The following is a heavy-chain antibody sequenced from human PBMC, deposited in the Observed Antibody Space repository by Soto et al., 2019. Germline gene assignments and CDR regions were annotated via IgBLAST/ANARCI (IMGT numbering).Heavy chain of an antibody. V-gene: IGHV4-4*02. Sequence: NPSETLSLTCAVSGDPISSSHWWSWVRQTPGKGLEWIGEIYHSGSINYNPSLKSRVIISADRSKNQFSLRLSSVTAADMAVYYCATSQLGEYFDYWGQGTLVTVSS. CDR1: GDPISSSHW. CDR2: IYHSGSI. CDR3: ATSQLGEYFDY. J-gene: IGHJ4*02. D-gene: IGHD1-26*01.